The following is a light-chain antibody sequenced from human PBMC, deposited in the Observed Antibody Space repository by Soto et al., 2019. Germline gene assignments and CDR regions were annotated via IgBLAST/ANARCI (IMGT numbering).Light chain of an antibody. J-gene: IGKJ2*01. CDR1: QSVSSY. Sequence: EIVLTQSPATLSLSPGERASLSCRDSQSVSSYLAWYQQKPGQAPRLLIYDASNRATGIPARFSGSGSGTDFTLTISSLEPEDFAVYYCQHRGNWPPYTFGQGTKLEIK. CDR2: DAS. CDR3: QHRGNWPPYT. V-gene: IGKV3-11*01.